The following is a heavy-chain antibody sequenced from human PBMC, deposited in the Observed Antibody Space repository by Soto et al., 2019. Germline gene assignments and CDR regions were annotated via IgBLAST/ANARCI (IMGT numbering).Heavy chain of an antibody. D-gene: IGHD3-10*01. CDR1: GFTFSSYA. CDR3: AKKVLLWFGELSYFDY. V-gene: IGHV3-23*01. J-gene: IGHJ4*02. Sequence: EVQLLESGGGLVQPGGSLRLSCAASGFTFSSYAMSWVRQAPGKGLEWVSAISGSGGSTYYADSVKGRFTISRDNSKNTLYLQTNSLRAEDTAVYYCAKKVLLWFGELSYFDYWGQGTLVTVSS. CDR2: ISGSGGST.